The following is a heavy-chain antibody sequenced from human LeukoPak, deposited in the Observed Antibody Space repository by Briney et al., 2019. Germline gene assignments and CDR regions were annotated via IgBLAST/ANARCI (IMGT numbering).Heavy chain of an antibody. D-gene: IGHD7-27*01. Sequence: GGSLRLSCAASGFTFSSYAMSWVRQAPGKGLEWVSAIRESGGTTYYADSVKGRFTISRDNAKNSLYLQMNSLRAEDTAVYYCARDLGLQGDVWGKGTTVTVSS. CDR1: GFTFSSYA. V-gene: IGHV3-23*01. CDR3: ARDLGLQGDV. CDR2: IRESGGTT. J-gene: IGHJ6*04.